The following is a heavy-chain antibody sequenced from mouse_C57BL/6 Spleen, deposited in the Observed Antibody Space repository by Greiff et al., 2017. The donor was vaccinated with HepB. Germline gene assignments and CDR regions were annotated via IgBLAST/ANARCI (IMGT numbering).Heavy chain of an antibody. CDR3: ARKGLYYDYRAWFAY. J-gene: IGHJ3*01. CDR2: INPNNGGT. CDR1: GYTFTDYN. V-gene: IGHV1-22*01. Sequence: EVQLQQSGPELVKPGASVKMSCKASGYTFTDYNMHWVKQSHGKSLEWIGYINPNNGGTSYNQKFKGKATLTVNKSSSTAYMELRSLTSEDSAVYYCARKGLYYDYRAWFAYWGQGTLVTVSA. D-gene: IGHD2-4*01.